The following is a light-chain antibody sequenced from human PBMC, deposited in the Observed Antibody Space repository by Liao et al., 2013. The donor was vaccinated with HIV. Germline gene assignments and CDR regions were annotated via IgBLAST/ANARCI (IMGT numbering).Light chain of an antibody. CDR3: QAWDSSTGE. V-gene: IGLV3-1*01. J-gene: IGLJ2*01. CDR1: KLGDKY. CDR2: QDS. Sequence: SYELTQPPSVSVSPGQTASITCSGDKLGDKYACWYQQKPGQSPVLVIYQDSKRPSGIPERFSGSNSGNTATLTISGTQAMDEADYYCQAWDSSTGEFGVG.